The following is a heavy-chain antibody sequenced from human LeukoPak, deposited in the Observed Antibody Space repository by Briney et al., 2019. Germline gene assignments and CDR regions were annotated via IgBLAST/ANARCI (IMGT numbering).Heavy chain of an antibody. CDR1: GGSISSYY. V-gene: IGHV4-59*08. Sequence: PSETLSLTCTVSGGSISSYYWSWIRQPPGKGLEWIGYIYYSGSTNYNPSLKSRVTISVDTSKNQFSLKLSSVTAADTAVYYCARLLGTRGHPPRFDPWGQGTLVTVSS. D-gene: IGHD3-16*01. J-gene: IGHJ5*02. CDR2: IYYSGST. CDR3: ARLLGTRGHPPRFDP.